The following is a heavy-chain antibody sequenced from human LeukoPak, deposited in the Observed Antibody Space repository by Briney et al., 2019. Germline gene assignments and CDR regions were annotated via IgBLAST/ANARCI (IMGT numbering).Heavy chain of an antibody. J-gene: IGHJ6*02. V-gene: IGHV3-7*05. CDR3: ARDWRNTGSYYGMDV. Sequence: PGGSLRLSCAASGFTFSSYWMSWVRQAPGKGLEWVANIKQDGSEKYYVDSVKGRFTISRDNAKNSLSLQMNSLRAEDTAVYYCARDWRNTGSYYGMDVWGQGTTVTVSS. D-gene: IGHD1-26*01. CDR1: GFTFSSYW. CDR2: IKQDGSEK.